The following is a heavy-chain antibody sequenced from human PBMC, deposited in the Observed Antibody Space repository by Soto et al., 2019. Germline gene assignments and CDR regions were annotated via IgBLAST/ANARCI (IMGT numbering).Heavy chain of an antibody. V-gene: IGHV1-69*01. CDR1: GGTFVSSA. CDR3: AKKNPHGDSNKAWLDP. Sequence: QVQLVQSGAELKEPGSSVRVSCRVSGGTFVSSAFAWVRQSLGEGIGWMGGIVAILGTTKYAEKFQGRDTISEDESTRTACLELSSLVLADTAVYFCAKKNPHGDSNKAWLDPWGQGTLVIVSS. CDR2: IVAILGTT. J-gene: IGHJ5*02. D-gene: IGHD2-15*01.